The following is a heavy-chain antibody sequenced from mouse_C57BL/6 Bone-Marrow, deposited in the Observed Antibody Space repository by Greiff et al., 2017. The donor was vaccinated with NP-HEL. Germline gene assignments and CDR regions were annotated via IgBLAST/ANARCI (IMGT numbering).Heavy chain of an antibody. CDR2: ISGGGGNT. Sequence: DVMLVESGGGLVKPGGSLKLSCAASGFTFSSYTMSWVRQTPEKRLEWVATISGGGGNTYSPDSVKGRFTISRDNDKNTLYLQISSLRSKDTALYYCAREENFDYDGAMDYWGQGTSVTVSS. V-gene: IGHV5-9*01. CDR1: GFTFSSYT. D-gene: IGHD2-4*01. CDR3: AREENFDYDGAMDY. J-gene: IGHJ4*01.